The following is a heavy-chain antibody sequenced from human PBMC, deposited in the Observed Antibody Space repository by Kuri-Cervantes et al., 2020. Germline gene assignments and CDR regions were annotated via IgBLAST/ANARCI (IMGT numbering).Heavy chain of an antibody. D-gene: IGHD6-19*01. J-gene: IGHJ4*02. Sequence: SETLSLTCTVSGGSISSYYWSWIRQPPGKGLEWIGYIYYSGSTYYNPSLKSRVTISVDTSKNQFSLKLSSVTAADTAVYYCARRVAVSSAVHWGLGTLVTVSS. CDR3: ARRVAVSSAVH. CDR1: GGSISSYY. V-gene: IGHV4-59*04. CDR2: IYYSGST.